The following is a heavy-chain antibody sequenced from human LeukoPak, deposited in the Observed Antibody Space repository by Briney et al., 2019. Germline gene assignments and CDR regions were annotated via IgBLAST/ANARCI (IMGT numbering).Heavy chain of an antibody. CDR3: AKDGGDTSGYCFDY. J-gene: IGHJ4*02. V-gene: IGHV3-21*01. D-gene: IGHD3-22*01. CDR2: ISTRSNYI. Sequence: GGSLRLSCAASGFTFSSYIMNWDRQAPGKGLEWVSSISTRSNYIYYADSVKGRFTISRDNAKNSLYLQMHSLRADDTAIYYCAKDGGDTSGYCFDYWGQGTLVTVSS. CDR1: GFTFSSYI.